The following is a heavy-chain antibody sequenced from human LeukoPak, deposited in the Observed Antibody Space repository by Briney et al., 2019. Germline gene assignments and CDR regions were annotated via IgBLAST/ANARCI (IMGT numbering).Heavy chain of an antibody. J-gene: IGHJ4*02. CDR1: GFTFSSYG. CDR3: AKGTVGAYEIDY. Sequence: PGGSLRLSCAAPGFTFSSYGLHWVRQAPGRGLEWVAFIRYDGNNKYYADSVKGRFTISRDNSKNTLYLQMNSLRTEDTAVYYCAKGTVGAYEIDYWGQGALVTVSS. V-gene: IGHV3-30*02. CDR2: IRYDGNNK. D-gene: IGHD1-26*01.